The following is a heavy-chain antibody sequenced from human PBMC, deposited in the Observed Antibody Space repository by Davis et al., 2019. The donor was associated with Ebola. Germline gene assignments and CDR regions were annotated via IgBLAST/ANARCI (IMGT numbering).Heavy chain of an antibody. CDR2: INWNGGST. Sequence: GESLKISCAASGFTFDDYAMTWVRQAPGKGLEWVSGINWNGGSTGYADSVKGRFTISRDNAKNTLYLQMNSLRVEDTAVYFCAKGGVLRILEWLGVWGKGTTVTVSS. D-gene: IGHD3-3*01. CDR1: GFTFDDYA. J-gene: IGHJ6*04. CDR3: AKGGVLRILEWLGV. V-gene: IGHV3-20*04.